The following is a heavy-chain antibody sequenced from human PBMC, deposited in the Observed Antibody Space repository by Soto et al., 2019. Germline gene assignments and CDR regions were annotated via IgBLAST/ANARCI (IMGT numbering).Heavy chain of an antibody. J-gene: IGHJ6*02. CDR1: GYTFTRYG. CDR2: INTYNGNT. V-gene: IGHV1-18*01. CDR3: AMVDVYVTPSPQDV. Sequence: QVQLVQSGAEVKNPGASVKVSCKASGYTFTRYGIGWARQAPGQGLEWMGWINTYNGNTNYAQNVQGRVTLTTDTPXSTAYMGLRSLRSTDTAIYYCAMVDVYVTPSPQDVWGQGTTVIVSS. D-gene: IGHD3-16*01.